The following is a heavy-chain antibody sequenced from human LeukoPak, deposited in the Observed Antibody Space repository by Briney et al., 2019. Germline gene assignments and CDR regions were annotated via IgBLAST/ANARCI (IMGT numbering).Heavy chain of an antibody. J-gene: IGHJ4*02. CDR1: GFTFSSYA. D-gene: IGHD5-12*01. CDR3: AKDRLRGYSGYDLSHFDY. Sequence: GGSLRLSCAASGFTFSSYAMSWVRQAPGKGLEWVSAISGSGGSTYCADSVKGRFTISRDNSKNTLYLQMNSLRAEDTAVYYCAKDRLRGYSGYDLSHFDYWGQGTLVTVSS. V-gene: IGHV3-23*01. CDR2: ISGSGGST.